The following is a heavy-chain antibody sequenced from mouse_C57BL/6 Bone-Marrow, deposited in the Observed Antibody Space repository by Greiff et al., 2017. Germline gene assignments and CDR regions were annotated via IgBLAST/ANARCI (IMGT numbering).Heavy chain of an antibody. J-gene: IGHJ2*01. D-gene: IGHD1-1*01. CDR2: IYIGNGYT. CDR3: ARVEYYYGSSYFDY. CDR1: GYTFTSYG. V-gene: IGHV1-58*01. Sequence: VQLQQSGAELVRPGSSVKMSCTTSGYTFTSYGINWVKQRPGQGLEWIGYIYIGNGYTEYNEKLKGKATLTSDTSSRTAYMQLSSLTSEDSAIYFCARVEYYYGSSYFDYWGQGTTLTVSS.